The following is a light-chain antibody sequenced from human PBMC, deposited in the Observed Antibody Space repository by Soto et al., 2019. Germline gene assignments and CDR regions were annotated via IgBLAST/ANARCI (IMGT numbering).Light chain of an antibody. Sequence: QSALTQPPSASGSPGQSVTISCTGTSSDVGGYNYVSWYQQHPGKAPKLIIYEVRERPSGVPDRFSGSKSGNTASLTVSGLQAEDEADYYCRSYAGSDIFVFGTGTKLTVL. CDR1: SSDVGGYNY. V-gene: IGLV2-8*01. CDR2: EVR. J-gene: IGLJ1*01. CDR3: RSYAGSDIFV.